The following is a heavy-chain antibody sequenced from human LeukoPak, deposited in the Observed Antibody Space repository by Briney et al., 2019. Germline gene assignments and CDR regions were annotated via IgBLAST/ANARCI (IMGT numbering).Heavy chain of an antibody. CDR2: IYPSGRS. Sequence: SSQTLSLTCTVSGGSTNNYYWSWIRQSAGKGLEWIGRIYPSGRSNYNPSLKSRVTMSVGTSKNQVSLKLTSVTAADTAVYYCARGLGATTSEALDLWGQGKMVTVSS. V-gene: IGHV4-4*07. J-gene: IGHJ3*01. D-gene: IGHD1-26*01. CDR3: ARGLGATTSEALDL. CDR1: GGSTNNYY.